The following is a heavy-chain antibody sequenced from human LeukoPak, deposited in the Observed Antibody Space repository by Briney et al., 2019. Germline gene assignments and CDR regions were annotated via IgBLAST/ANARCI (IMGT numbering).Heavy chain of an antibody. D-gene: IGHD3-9*01. V-gene: IGHV4-39*01. CDR3: ARRTILTGYEGFDY. Sequence: PSETLSLTCTVSGGSISSSSYYWGWIRQPPGKGLEWIGGIYYSGSTYYNPSLKSRVTISVDTSKNQFSLKLSSVTAADTAVYYCARRTILTGYEGFDYWGQGTLVTVSS. CDR1: GGSISSSSYY. CDR2: IYYSGST. J-gene: IGHJ4*02.